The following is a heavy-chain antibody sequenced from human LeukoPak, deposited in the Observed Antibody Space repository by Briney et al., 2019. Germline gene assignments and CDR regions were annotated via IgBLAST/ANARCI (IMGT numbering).Heavy chain of an antibody. CDR1: GESFSGYF. CDR3: ARKSGYARDY. Sequence: SETLSLTCAVYGESFSGYFWNWIRQPPGKGLEWIGEIKHSGSASNHNPSLKSRVTMSVDTSKNQFSLKLSSVTAADTAVYYCARKSGYARDYWGQGNLVTVSS. CDR2: IKHSGSAS. V-gene: IGHV4-34*01. J-gene: IGHJ4*02. D-gene: IGHD5-12*01.